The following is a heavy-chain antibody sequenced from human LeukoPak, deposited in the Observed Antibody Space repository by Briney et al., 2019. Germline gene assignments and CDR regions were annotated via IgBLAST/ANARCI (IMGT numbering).Heavy chain of an antibody. CDR3: VRAVGGEFAY. D-gene: IGHD3-10*01. CDR1: GFTINRHW. CDR2: MNQDGSEK. J-gene: IGHJ4*02. V-gene: IGHV3-7*01. Sequence: GGSLRLSCAASGFTINRHWMSWVRQAPGKGLEWVTNMNQDGSEKYYVDSVKGRFTISRDDAKNSLFLEMNSLRPEDTALYYCVRAVGGEFAYSGQGTLVTVSS.